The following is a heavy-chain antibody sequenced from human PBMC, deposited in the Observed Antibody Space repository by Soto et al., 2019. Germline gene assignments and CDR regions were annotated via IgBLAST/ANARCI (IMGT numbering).Heavy chain of an antibody. Sequence: QVQLVESGGGVVQPGRSLRLSCAASGFRFWNYGMHWVRQAPGKXLXWVAVISFDESNKYYADSVKGRFTISRDNSKNTLYLEVNSXXPXXXXXYXXXXXXXXXXXXXXGLDVWGQGTTVTVSS. CDR1: GFRFWNYG. CDR3: XXXXXXXXXXXXGLDV. J-gene: IGHJ6*02. CDR2: ISFDESNK. V-gene: IGHV3-30*03.